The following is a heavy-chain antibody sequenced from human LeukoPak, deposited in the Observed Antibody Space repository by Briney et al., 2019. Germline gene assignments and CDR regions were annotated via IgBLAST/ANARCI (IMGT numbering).Heavy chain of an antibody. Sequence: GGSLRLSCAASGFTFSSYEMNWVRQAPGKGLEWVSYISSSGSTKYYADSVKGRFTISRDNSKNTLSLQMNSLRADDTAVYYCAKGPERRGFCSGSACYSDCWGQGTLVTVSS. V-gene: IGHV3-48*03. CDR2: ISSSGSTK. D-gene: IGHD2-8*02. J-gene: IGHJ4*02. CDR3: AKGPERRGFCSGSACYSDC. CDR1: GFTFSSYE.